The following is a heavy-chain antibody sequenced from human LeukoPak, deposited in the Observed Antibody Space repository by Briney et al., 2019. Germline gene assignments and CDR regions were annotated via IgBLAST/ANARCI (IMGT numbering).Heavy chain of an antibody. Sequence: ASVKVSCKASGYTFTSYGISWVRQAPGQGLEWMGWISAYNGNTNYAQKLQGRVTMTTDTSTSTAYMELRSLRSDDTAVYYCAREALRYSDWLWNGIDYWGQGTLVTVSS. CDR3: AREALRYSDWLWNGIDY. D-gene: IGHD3-9*01. CDR2: ISAYNGNT. CDR1: GYTFTSYG. J-gene: IGHJ4*02. V-gene: IGHV1-18*01.